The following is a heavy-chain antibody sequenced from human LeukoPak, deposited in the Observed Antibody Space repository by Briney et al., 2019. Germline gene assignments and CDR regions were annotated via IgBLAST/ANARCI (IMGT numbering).Heavy chain of an antibody. D-gene: IGHD4-17*01. CDR1: GYTFTSYG. V-gene: IGHV1-18*01. Sequence: ASVKVSCKASGYTFTSYGISWVRQAPGQGLEWMGWISAYNGNTNYAQKLQGRVTMTTDTSTSTAYMELRSLRSDDTAVYYCARECHDYGTNWFDPWGQGPLVTVSS. CDR3: ARECHDYGTNWFDP. J-gene: IGHJ5*01. CDR2: ISAYNGNT.